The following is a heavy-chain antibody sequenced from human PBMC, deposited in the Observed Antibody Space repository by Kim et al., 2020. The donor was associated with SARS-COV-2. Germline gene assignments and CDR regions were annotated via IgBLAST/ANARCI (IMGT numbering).Heavy chain of an antibody. CDR2: TYYRSKWYN. CDR3: AREGALKQQLVVERSLGGWFDP. J-gene: IGHJ5*02. Sequence: SQTLSLTCAISGDSVSSNSAAWNWIRQSPSRGLEWLGRTYYRSKWYNDYAVSVKSRITINPDTSKNQFSLQLNSVTPEDTAVYYCAREGALKQQLVVERSLGGWFDPWGQGTLVTVSS. D-gene: IGHD6-13*01. V-gene: IGHV6-1*01. CDR1: GDSVSSNSAA.